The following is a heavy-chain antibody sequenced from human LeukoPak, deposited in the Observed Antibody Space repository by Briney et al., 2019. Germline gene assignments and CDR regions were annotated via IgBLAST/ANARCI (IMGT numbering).Heavy chain of an antibody. Sequence: PSETLSLTCTVSGGSISSYYWSWIRQPAGKGLEWIGRIYTSGSTNYNPSLKSRVTMSVDTSKNQFSLKLSSVTAADTAVYYCARDYRIRNYYGSGSYGEFGYWGQGTLVTVSS. V-gene: IGHV4-4*07. D-gene: IGHD3-10*01. CDR2: IYTSGST. CDR3: ARDYRIRNYYGSGSYGEFGY. J-gene: IGHJ4*02. CDR1: GGSISSYY.